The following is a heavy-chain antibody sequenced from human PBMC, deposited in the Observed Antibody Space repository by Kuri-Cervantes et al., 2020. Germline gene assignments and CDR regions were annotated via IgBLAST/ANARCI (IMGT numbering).Heavy chain of an antibody. CDR3: ARVEVTTNYYYYMDV. CDR2: IYSCGST. D-gene: IGHD4-17*01. J-gene: IGHJ6*03. Sequence: GESLKISCAASGFTVSSNYMSWVRQAPGKGLEWVSVIYSCGSTYYADSVKGRFTISRDNAKNSLYLQMNSLRAEDTAVYYCARVEVTTNYYYYMDVWGKGTTVTVSS. V-gene: IGHV3-66*03. CDR1: GFTVSSNY.